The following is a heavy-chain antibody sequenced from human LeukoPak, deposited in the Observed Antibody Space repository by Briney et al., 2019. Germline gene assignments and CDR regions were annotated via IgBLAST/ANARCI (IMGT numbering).Heavy chain of an antibody. CDR3: VGGPYGSGSYYKFDY. CDR1: GYTFTSYG. Sequence: GASVKVSCKASGYTFTSYGISWVRQAPGQGLEWMGWISAYNGNTNYAQKLQGRVTMTTDTSTSTAYMELRSLRSDDTAVYYCVGGPYGSGSYYKFDYWGQGTLVTVSS. J-gene: IGHJ4*02. CDR2: ISAYNGNT. D-gene: IGHD3-10*01. V-gene: IGHV1-18*01.